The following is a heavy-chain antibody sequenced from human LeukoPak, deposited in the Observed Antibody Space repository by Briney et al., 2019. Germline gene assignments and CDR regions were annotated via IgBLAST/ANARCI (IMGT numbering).Heavy chain of an antibody. CDR3: ARDGDIVVVVAANYFDY. J-gene: IGHJ4*02. V-gene: IGHV1-18*04. D-gene: IGHD2-15*01. CDR2: ISAYNGNT. Sequence: ASVKVSCKASGYTFTSYGISWVRQAPGQGLEWMVWISAYNGNTNYAQKLQGRVTMTTDTSTSTAYMELRSLRSDDTAVYYCARDGDIVVVVAANYFDYWGQGTLVTVSS. CDR1: GYTFTSYG.